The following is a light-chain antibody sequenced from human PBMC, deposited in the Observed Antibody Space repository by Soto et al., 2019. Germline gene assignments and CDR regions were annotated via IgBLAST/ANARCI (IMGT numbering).Light chain of an antibody. V-gene: IGKV1-39*01. CDR3: QQTYSTPYT. CDR2: AAS. CDR1: QTISTN. J-gene: IGKJ2*01. Sequence: DIQMTQSPSSLSSSVGDRVTITCRASQTISTNLNWYQQKLREAPKLLIYAASRLQSGVPLGFSGGGSGTYFTLTISGLQSEDFATYYCQQTYSTPYTFGQGTRLEI.